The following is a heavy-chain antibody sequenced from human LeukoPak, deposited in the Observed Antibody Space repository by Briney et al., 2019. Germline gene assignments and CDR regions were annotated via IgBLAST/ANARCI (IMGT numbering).Heavy chain of an antibody. J-gene: IGHJ4*02. Sequence: PSETLSLTCAVYGGSFSGYYWSWIRQPPGKGLEWIGEINHSGSTNYNPSLKSRVTISVDTSKNQFSLKLSSVTAADTAVYYCARKTGYSSSWYWDYWGQGTLVTVSS. CDR3: ARKTGYSSSWYWDY. D-gene: IGHD6-13*01. CDR1: GGSFSGYY. V-gene: IGHV4-34*01. CDR2: INHSGST.